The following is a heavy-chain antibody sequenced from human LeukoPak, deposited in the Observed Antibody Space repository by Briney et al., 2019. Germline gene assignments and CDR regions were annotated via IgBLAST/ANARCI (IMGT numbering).Heavy chain of an antibody. V-gene: IGHV3-48*02. CDR1: GLTFSDNG. CDR2: ISGDSRTI. D-gene: IGHD1-26*01. J-gene: IGHJ3*01. CDR3: ATNPHSGSWG. Sequence: GGSLRPSCAASGLTFSDNGVSWVRQAPGKGLECVSYISGDSRTIYYADSVKGRFTISRDNAKNSLYLQMNSLRDEDTAVYYCATNPHSGSWGWGQGTMVTVSS.